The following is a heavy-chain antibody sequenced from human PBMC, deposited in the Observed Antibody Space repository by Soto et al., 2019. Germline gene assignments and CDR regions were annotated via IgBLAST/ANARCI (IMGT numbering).Heavy chain of an antibody. J-gene: IGHJ4*02. V-gene: IGHV3-74*01. CDR2: INSDGSST. D-gene: IGHD4-17*01. CDR1: GFTFSSYW. Sequence: EVQLVASGGGLVQPGGSLRLSCAASGFTFSSYWMHWVRQAPGKGLVWVSRINSDGSSTYYADSVQGRFTISRDNAKNALYLQMNSLRAEDTAVYYCARAYGDYPPSDYWGQGTLVTVSS. CDR3: ARAYGDYPPSDY.